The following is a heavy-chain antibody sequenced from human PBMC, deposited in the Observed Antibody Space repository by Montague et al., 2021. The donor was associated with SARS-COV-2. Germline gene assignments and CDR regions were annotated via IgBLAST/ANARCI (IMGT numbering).Heavy chain of an antibody. CDR1: GYTFTSYD. D-gene: IGHD5-18*01. CDR3: ARGKVDTAMVYYYYYYMDV. CDR2: MNPNSGNT. Sequence: SVKVSCKASGYTFTSYDINWVRQATGQGLEWMGWMNPNSGNTGYAQKFQGRVTMTRNTSISTAYMELSSLRSEDTAVYYCARGKVDTAMVYYYYYYMDVWAKGTTVTVSS. J-gene: IGHJ6*03. V-gene: IGHV1-8*01.